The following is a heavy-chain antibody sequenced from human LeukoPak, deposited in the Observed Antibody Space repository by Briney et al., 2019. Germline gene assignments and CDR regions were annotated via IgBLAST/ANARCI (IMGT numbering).Heavy chain of an antibody. Sequence: GASVKVSCKASGYTFADYFIHWVRQAPGQGLEWMGRINPNTGGAEYAPKFQGWVTMTRDTSISTAYMELSRLRSDDTAVYYCARGSDDFWSGYSPSYWGQGTLVTVSS. CDR3: ARGSDDFWSGYSPSY. V-gene: IGHV1-2*04. CDR2: INPNTGGA. D-gene: IGHD3-3*01. J-gene: IGHJ4*02. CDR1: GYTFADYF.